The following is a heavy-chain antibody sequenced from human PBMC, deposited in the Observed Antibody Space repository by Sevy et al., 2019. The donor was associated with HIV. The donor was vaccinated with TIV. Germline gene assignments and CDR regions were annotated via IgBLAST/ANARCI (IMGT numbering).Heavy chain of an antibody. D-gene: IGHD6-25*01. CDR1: GFTFSSYA. V-gene: IGHV3-23*01. Sequence: GGSLRLSCAASGFTFSSYAMSWVRQAPGKGLEWVSAISGSGGSTYYADSVKGRFTISRDNSKNTLYLQMNSLGAEDTAVYYCAKVEQRMMGAFDIWGQGTMVTVSS. CDR3: AKVEQRMMGAFDI. CDR2: ISGSGGST. J-gene: IGHJ3*02.